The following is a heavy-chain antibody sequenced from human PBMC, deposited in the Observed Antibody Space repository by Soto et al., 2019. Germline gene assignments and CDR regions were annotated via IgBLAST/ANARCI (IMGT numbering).Heavy chain of an antibody. Sequence: LSCAASGFTFSSYGMHWVRQAPGKGLEWVAVISYDGSNKYYADSVKGRFTISRDNSKNTLYLQMNSLRAEDTAVYYCAKVRYSSSWYENWFDPWGQGTLVTVSS. D-gene: IGHD6-13*01. V-gene: IGHV3-30*18. CDR3: AKVRYSSSWYENWFDP. J-gene: IGHJ5*02. CDR1: GFTFSSYG. CDR2: ISYDGSNK.